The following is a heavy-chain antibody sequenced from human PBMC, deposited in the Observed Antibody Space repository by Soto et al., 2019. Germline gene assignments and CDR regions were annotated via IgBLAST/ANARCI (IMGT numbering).Heavy chain of an antibody. J-gene: IGHJ6*02. Sequence: QVQLQESGPGLVKPSQTLSLTCTVSGGSISSGDYYWSWIRQPPGKGLEWIGYIYYSGSTYYNPSLKSRVTLSVDTSKNQFSLKLSSVTAADTAVYYCARDHYVYDILTGYGYYYGMDVWGQGTTVTVSS. CDR3: ARDHYVYDILTGYGYYYGMDV. V-gene: IGHV4-30-4*01. CDR1: GGSISSGDYY. CDR2: IYYSGST. D-gene: IGHD3-9*01.